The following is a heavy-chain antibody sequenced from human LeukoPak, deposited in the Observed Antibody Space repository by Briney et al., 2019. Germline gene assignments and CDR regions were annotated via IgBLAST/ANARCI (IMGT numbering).Heavy chain of an antibody. CDR3: ARVPYGDYINY. CDR2: IYYSGST. D-gene: IGHD4-17*01. J-gene: IGHJ4*02. CDR1: GASISSGDYY. Sequence: PSETLSLTCTVSGASISSGDYYWSCIRQPPGKGLEWIGYIYYSGSTYYNPSLKSRVTISRDTSKNQVSLKVSSVTAADTAVYYCARVPYGDYINYWGQGTLVTVSS. V-gene: IGHV4-30-4*01.